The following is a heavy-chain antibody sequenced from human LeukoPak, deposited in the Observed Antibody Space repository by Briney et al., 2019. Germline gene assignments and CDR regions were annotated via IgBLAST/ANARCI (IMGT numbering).Heavy chain of an antibody. J-gene: IGHJ4*02. CDR2: LSDGGTRI. CDR1: GFTFSSYW. Sequence: PGGFLRLSCAASGFTFSSYWMHWVRQAPGKGLVWVSGLSDGGTRIFYADSVKGRFTVSRDNSKNTLYLQMDSLRAEDTAVYYCANTHCDSSPIVWNFWGQGTLVTVSS. D-gene: IGHD6-6*01. CDR3: ANTHCDSSPIVWNF. V-gene: IGHV3-74*01.